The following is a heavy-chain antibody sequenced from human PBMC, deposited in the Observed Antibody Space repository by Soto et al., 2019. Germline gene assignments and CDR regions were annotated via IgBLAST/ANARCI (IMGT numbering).Heavy chain of an antibody. CDR2: ISSSSSYI. Sequence: GSLRLACAPIRCSFWSYRLNWVCEAPGKGLEWVSSISSSSSYIYYADSVKGRFTISRDNAKNSLYLQMNSLRAEDTAVYYCARVTLGYCISTNCFFDYWGQGT. V-gene: IGHV3-21*01. CDR3: ARVTLGYCISTNCFFDY. D-gene: IGHD2-2*01. CDR1: RCSFWSYR. J-gene: IGHJ4*02.